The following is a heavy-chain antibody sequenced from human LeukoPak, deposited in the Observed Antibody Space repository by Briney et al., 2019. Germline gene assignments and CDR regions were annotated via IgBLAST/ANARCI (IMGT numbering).Heavy chain of an antibody. CDR2: ISSSSSYI. Sequence: GGSLRLSCAASGFTFSSYSMNWVRQAPGRGLEWVSSISSSSSYIYYADSVKGRFTISRDNAKNSLYLQMNSLGAEDTAVYYCARATIMVRGVKYYFDYWGQGTLVTVSS. J-gene: IGHJ4*02. CDR3: ARATIMVRGVKYYFDY. CDR1: GFTFSSYS. D-gene: IGHD3-10*01. V-gene: IGHV3-21*01.